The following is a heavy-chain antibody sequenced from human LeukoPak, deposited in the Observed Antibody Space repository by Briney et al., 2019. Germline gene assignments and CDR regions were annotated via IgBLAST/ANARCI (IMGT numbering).Heavy chain of an antibody. V-gene: IGHV1-2*06. J-gene: IGHJ4*02. CDR3: ARVAYYYDSSGYYSGGFDY. D-gene: IGHD3-22*01. CDR2: INPNSGGT. Sequence: ASVKVSCKASGYTFTGYYMHWVRQAPGQGPEWMGRINPNSGGTNYAQKFQGRVTMTRDTSISTAYMELSRLRSDDTAVYYCARVAYYYDSSGYYSGGFDYWGQGTLVTVSS. CDR1: GYTFTGYY.